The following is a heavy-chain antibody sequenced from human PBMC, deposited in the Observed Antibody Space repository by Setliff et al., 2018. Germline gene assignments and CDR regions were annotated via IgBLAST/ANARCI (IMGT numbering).Heavy chain of an antibody. V-gene: IGHV3-74*01. D-gene: IGHD7-27*01. CDR1: GFTLRKYW. Sequence: PGGSMRLSCGASGFTLRKYWMYWVRQVPGKGLVWVSRINGDGTITNYADSVKGRFTISRDNAKNTLYLQMNSLRGEDTAVYFCASIDWGENFYNMDVWGKGTTVTVSS. CDR2: INGDGTIT. J-gene: IGHJ6*03. CDR3: ASIDWGENFYNMDV.